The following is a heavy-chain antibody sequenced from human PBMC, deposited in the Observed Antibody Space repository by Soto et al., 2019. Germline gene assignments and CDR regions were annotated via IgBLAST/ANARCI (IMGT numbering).Heavy chain of an antibody. J-gene: IGHJ6*02. V-gene: IGHV3-30*18. CDR1: GFTFSSYG. CDR2: ISYDGSNK. CDR3: ANVLRYFDWLFPSYGMDV. Sequence: QVQLVESGGGVVQPGRSLRLSCAASGFTFSSYGMHWVRQAPGKGLEWVAVISYDGSNKYYADSVKGRFTISRDNSKNTPYLQMNSLRAEDTAVYYCANVLRYFDWLFPSYGMDVWGQGTTVTVSS. D-gene: IGHD3-9*01.